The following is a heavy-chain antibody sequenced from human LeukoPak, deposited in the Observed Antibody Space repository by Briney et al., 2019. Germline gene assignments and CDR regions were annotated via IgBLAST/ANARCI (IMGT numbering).Heavy chain of an antibody. CDR3: AKESTGSSPDY. D-gene: IGHD1-26*01. CDR2: ITGSGDDA. V-gene: IGHV3-23*01. CDR1: GFTFSNYG. Sequence: QPGGSLRLSCAASGFTFSNYGMSWLRQAPGKGLEWVSAITGSGDDAYYADSVHGRFTMSRDNSKSTLYLRMNSLRVEDTALYYCAKESTGSSPDYWGQGTLVTVSS. J-gene: IGHJ4*02.